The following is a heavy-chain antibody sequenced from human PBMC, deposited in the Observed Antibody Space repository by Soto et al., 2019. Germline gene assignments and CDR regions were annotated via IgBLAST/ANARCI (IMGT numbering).Heavy chain of an antibody. J-gene: IGHJ4*02. CDR1: GGTFSSYT. CDR2: IIPILGIA. CDR3: VKGDSSGYYSFDY. D-gene: IGHD3-22*01. V-gene: IGHV1-69*02. Sequence: QVQLVQSAAEVKKPGSSVKVSCKASGGTFSSYTISWVRQAPGQGLEWMGRIIPILGIANCAQKFQGRVTITADKSTSTAYMELSSLRSEDTAVYYCVKGDSSGYYSFDYWGQGTPVTVSS.